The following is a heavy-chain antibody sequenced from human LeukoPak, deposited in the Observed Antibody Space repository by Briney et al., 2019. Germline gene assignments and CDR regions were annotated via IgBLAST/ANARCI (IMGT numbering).Heavy chain of an antibody. V-gene: IGHV4-30-4*01. D-gene: IGHD3-10*01. J-gene: IGHJ5*02. CDR1: GGSISSGDYY. CDR3: ARGRFTMVRGVIIGDNWFDP. CDR2: IYYSGST. Sequence: AQTLSLTCTVSGGSISSGDYYWSWIRQPPGKGLEWIGYIYYSGSTYYNPSLKNRVTISVDTSKNQFSLKLSSVTAADTAVYYCARGRFTMVRGVIIGDNWFDPWGQGTLLSASS.